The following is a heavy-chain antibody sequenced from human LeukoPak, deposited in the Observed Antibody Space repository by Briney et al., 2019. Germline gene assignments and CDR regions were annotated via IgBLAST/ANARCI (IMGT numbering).Heavy chain of an antibody. CDR3: ARDTSYYGSGSSVDAFDI. CDR2: ISSSGNTI. D-gene: IGHD3-10*01. V-gene: IGHV3-48*03. Sequence: GGSLRLSCAASGFTLCSYEMNWVREAPGKGLEWVSYISSSGNTIYYADSLKGRFTISRDNAKNSLYLQMNSLRAEDTAVYYCARDTSYYGSGSSVDAFDIWGQGTMVTVSS. CDR1: GFTLCSYE. J-gene: IGHJ3*02.